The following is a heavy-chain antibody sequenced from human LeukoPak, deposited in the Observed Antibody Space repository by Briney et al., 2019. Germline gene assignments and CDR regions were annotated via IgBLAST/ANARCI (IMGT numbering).Heavy chain of an antibody. CDR3: AKFPSYSSGWSDY. CDR2: TSGSGGST. D-gene: IGHD6-19*01. J-gene: IGHJ4*02. Sequence: PGGSLRLSCAASGFTFSSYAMSWVRQAPGKGLEWVSATSGSGGSTYYADSVKGRFTISRDNSKNTLYLQMNSLRAEDTAVYYCAKFPSYSSGWSDYWGQGTLVTVSS. CDR1: GFTFSSYA. V-gene: IGHV3-23*01.